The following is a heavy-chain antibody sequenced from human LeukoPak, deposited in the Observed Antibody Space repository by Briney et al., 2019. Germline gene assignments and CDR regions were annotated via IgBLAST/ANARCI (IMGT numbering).Heavy chain of an antibody. J-gene: IGHJ5*02. CDR2: ISSSGDTI. D-gene: IGHD6-19*01. Sequence: GGSLRLSCAASGFTFSSFEMNWVRQAPGKGLEWVANISSSGDTIDNADSVRGRFTISRDNSKNTLYLQMNSLRAEDTAVYYCAKDSASSGWYWFDPWGQGTLVTVSS. CDR3: AKDSASSGWYWFDP. V-gene: IGHV3-48*03. CDR1: GFTFSSFE.